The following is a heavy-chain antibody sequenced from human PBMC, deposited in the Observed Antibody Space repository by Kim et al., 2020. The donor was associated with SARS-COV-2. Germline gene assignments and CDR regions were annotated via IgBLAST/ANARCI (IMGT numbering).Heavy chain of an antibody. CDR1: GGTFSSYA. V-gene: IGHV1-69*13. D-gene: IGHD3-3*01. J-gene: IGHJ3*02. CDR2: IIPIFGTA. Sequence: SVKVSCKASGGTFSSYAISWVRQAPGQGLEWMGGIIPIFGTANYAQKFQGRVTITADESTSTAYMELSSLRSEDTAVYYCARSTNYDFWSGYYDRSNGAFDIWGQGTMVTVSS. CDR3: ARSTNYDFWSGYYDRSNGAFDI.